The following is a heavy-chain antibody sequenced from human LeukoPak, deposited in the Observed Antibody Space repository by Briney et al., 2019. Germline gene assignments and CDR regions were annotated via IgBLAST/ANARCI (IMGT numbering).Heavy chain of an antibody. V-gene: IGHV4-34*01. CDR3: ASRPRRYCSSTSCLRGLFDP. J-gene: IGHJ5*02. D-gene: IGHD2-2*01. CDR1: GGSFSGYY. CDR2: INHSGST. Sequence: SETLSLTCAVYGGSFSGYYWSWIRQPPGKGLEWIGEINHSGSTNYNPSLKSRVTISVDTSKNQFSLKLSSVTAADTAVYYCASRPRRYCSSTSCLRGLFDPWGQGTLVTVSS.